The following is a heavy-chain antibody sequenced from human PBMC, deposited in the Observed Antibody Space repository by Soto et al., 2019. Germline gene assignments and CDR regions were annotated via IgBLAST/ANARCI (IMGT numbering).Heavy chain of an antibody. J-gene: IGHJ3*02. CDR2: ISDDGRNK. CDR1: GFTFSNYG. D-gene: IGHD1-1*01. Sequence: QVQLVESGGGVVQPGRSLRLSCAASGFTFSNYGMHWVRQAPGKGLEWVAIISDDGRNKYYADSLKGRFTISRDNSNNTLYLQMNSLTTDDTAVYYCAKEGGITTTGDAFDIWGQGTMVIVSS. V-gene: IGHV3-30*18. CDR3: AKEGGITTTGDAFDI.